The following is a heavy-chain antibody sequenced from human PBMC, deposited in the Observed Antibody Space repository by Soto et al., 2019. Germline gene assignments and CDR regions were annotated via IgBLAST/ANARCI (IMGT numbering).Heavy chain of an antibody. J-gene: IGHJ6*02. CDR3: AKDQQTYCSVGSCWTYYYGMDV. Sequence: EVQLLESGGGLVQPGGSLRLSCAASGFTFSSYAMSWVRQAPGKGLEWVSAISGRGGSTYYADSVKGRCTISRDNSKNTLYMQMNSVSDEDTAVYYCAKDQQTYCSVGSCWTYYYGMDVWGQGTTVTVSS. CDR1: GFTFSSYA. CDR2: ISGRGGST. D-gene: IGHD2-15*01. V-gene: IGHV3-23*01.